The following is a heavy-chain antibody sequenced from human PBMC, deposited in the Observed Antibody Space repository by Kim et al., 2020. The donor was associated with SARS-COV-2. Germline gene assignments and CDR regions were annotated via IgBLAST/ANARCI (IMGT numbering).Heavy chain of an antibody. V-gene: IGHV4-34*01. D-gene: IGHD6-13*01. CDR3: ARGVGQQLTYYYYYGMDV. J-gene: IGHJ6*02. Sequence: KSRVTISVDTSKNQFSLKLSSVTAADTAVYYCARGVGQQLTYYYYYGMDVWGQGTTVTVSS.